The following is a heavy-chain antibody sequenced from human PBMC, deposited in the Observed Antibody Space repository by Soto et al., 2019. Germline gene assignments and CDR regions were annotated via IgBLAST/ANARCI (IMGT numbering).Heavy chain of an antibody. V-gene: IGHV1-8*01. D-gene: IGHD6-13*01. CDR2: MNPNSGNT. Sequence: ASVKVSCKASGYTFTSYDINWVRQATGQGLEWMGWMNPNSGNTGYAQKFQGRVTMTRNTSISTAYMELSSLRSEDTAVYYCARGTDPSSSWYETPPQHDYWGQGTLVTVSS. CDR3: ARGTDPSSSWYETPPQHDY. J-gene: IGHJ4*02. CDR1: GYTFTSYD.